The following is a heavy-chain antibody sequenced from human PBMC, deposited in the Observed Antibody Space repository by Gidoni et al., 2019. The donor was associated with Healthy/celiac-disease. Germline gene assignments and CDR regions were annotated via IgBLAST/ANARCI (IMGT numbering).Heavy chain of an antibody. D-gene: IGHD5-12*01. CDR3: ARDYPIVATYFDY. J-gene: IGHJ4*02. CDR2: IKQDGSEK. Sequence: EVQLVESGGGLVQPGGSLRLSCAASGFTFSSYWMRWVRQAPGKGLEWVANIKQDGSEKYYVDSVKGRFTISRDNAKNSLYLQMNSLRAEDTAVYYCARDYPIVATYFDYWGQGTLVTVSS. V-gene: IGHV3-7*01. CDR1: GFTFSSYW.